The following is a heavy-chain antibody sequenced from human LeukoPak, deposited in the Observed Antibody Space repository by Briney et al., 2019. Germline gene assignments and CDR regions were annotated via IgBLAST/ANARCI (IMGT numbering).Heavy chain of an antibody. J-gene: IGHJ5*01. CDR2: INPSGST. CDR1: GGSFRTYY. Sequence: PADTLPLTCGVYGGSFRTYYWIWLRQPPWMGLEWIGEINPSGSTKYNPSLKSRVTISVDTSKNQFSLTLTSVTAADTAVYFCARQRGWFDSWGQGTLVTVSS. V-gene: IGHV4-34*01. CDR3: ARQRGWFDS.